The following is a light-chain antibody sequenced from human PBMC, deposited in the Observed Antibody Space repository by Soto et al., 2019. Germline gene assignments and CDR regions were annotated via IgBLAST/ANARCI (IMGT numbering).Light chain of an antibody. CDR2: DAS. J-gene: IGKJ2*01. V-gene: IGKV3-11*01. Sequence: EIVLTQSPATLSLSPGERATLSCRASQSVRSYLAWYQQKPGQAPRLLIHDASNRATGIPARFSGSGSGTDFTLTISSLDPEEFAVYYCQPRSNWPPEYNFGQGTKMEIK. CDR1: QSVRSY. CDR3: QPRSNWPPEYN.